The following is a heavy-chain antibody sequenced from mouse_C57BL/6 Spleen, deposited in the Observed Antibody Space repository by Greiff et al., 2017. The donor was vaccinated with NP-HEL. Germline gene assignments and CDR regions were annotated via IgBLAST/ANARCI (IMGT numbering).Heavy chain of an antibody. CDR2: ISSGGDYI. CDR3: TRVDYDYEVFEY. J-gene: IGHJ2*01. V-gene: IGHV5-9-1*02. D-gene: IGHD2-4*01. CDR1: GFTFSSYA. Sequence: EVHLVESGEGLVKPGGSLKLSCAASGFTFSSYAMSWVRQTPEKRLEWVAYISSGGDYIYYADTVKGRFTISRDNARNTLYLQMSSLKSEDTAMYYSTRVDYDYEVFEYWGESTTLTDSS.